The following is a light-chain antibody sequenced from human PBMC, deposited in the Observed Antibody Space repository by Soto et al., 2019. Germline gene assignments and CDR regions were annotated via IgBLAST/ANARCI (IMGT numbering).Light chain of an antibody. Sequence: QAVVTQEPSLTVSPGGTVTLTCGSSTGTVTSSHYPYWFQQKPGQAPRTLIYDTTKKHSWTPARFSGSLLGDKAALTLSGAQIEDDADYYCLVSFSASHVTFGGGTKLTVL. J-gene: IGLJ2*01. CDR1: TGTVTSSHY. V-gene: IGLV7-46*01. CDR3: LVSFSASHVT. CDR2: DTT.